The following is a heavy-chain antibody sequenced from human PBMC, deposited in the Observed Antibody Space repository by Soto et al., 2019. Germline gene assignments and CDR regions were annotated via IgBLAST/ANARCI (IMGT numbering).Heavy chain of an antibody. J-gene: IGHJ4*02. CDR2: IWYDGSNK. CDR3: ARDSYDSSGYYFDY. CDR1: GFTFSSYG. D-gene: IGHD3-22*01. V-gene: IGHV3-33*01. Sequence: QVQLVESGGGVVQPGRSLRLSCAASGFTFSSYGMHWVRQAPGKGLEWVAVIWYDGSNKYYADSVKGRFTISRDNSKNTLYLQMNSMRAEDTAVYYCARDSYDSSGYYFDYWGQGTLVTVSS.